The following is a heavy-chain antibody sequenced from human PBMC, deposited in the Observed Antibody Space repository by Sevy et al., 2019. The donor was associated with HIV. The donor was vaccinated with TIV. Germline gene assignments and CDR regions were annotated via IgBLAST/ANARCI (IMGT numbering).Heavy chain of an antibody. CDR3: TRADYGTHPFDF. CDR1: GFTFSDHY. D-gene: IGHD3-16*01. J-gene: IGHJ4*02. V-gene: IGHV3-72*01. CDR2: SRNKANRYST. Sequence: GGSLRLSCAASGFTFSDHYMDWVRQAPGKGLEWVGRSRNKANRYSTEYAASVRDRFTISRDDSKNSLFLQMDTLKTEDTAVYYCTRADYGTHPFDFWGQGTLVTVSS.